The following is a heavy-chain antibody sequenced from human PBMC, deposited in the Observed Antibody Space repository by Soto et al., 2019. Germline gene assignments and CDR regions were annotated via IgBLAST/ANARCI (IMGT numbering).Heavy chain of an antibody. CDR3: ARDQGDYGDSDPYYYGMDV. J-gene: IGHJ6*02. Sequence: GGSLRLCCAASGFTFSSYGMHWVRQAPGKGLEWVAVIWYDGSNKYYADSVKGRFTISRDNSKNTLYLQMNSLRAEDTAVYYCARDQGDYGDSDPYYYGMDVWGQGTTVTVSS. V-gene: IGHV3-33*01. CDR2: IWYDGSNK. CDR1: GFTFSSYG. D-gene: IGHD4-17*01.